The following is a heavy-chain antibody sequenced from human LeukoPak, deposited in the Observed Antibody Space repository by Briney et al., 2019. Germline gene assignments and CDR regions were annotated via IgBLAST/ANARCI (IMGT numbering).Heavy chain of an antibody. CDR3: APEVWELQGASDI. Sequence: GGSLRLSCAASGFPFNSYWMSWVRQAPGRGLEWVANIKEDGSEKFYVDSVKGRFTISRDNAKNSLFLQMTSLRAEDTALYYCAPEVWELQGASDIWGQGTMVTVSS. J-gene: IGHJ3*02. V-gene: IGHV3-7*01. CDR2: IKEDGSEK. CDR1: GFPFNSYW. D-gene: IGHD1-26*01.